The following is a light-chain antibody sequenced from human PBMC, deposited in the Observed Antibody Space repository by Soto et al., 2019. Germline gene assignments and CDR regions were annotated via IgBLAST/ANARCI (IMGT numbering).Light chain of an antibody. CDR1: QSVSSNY. CDR2: GAS. Sequence: EIVLTQSPGTLSLSPGERATLSCRASQSVSSNYLAWYQQKPGQAPRLIIYGASTRATGIPDRFSGSGSGTDFSLTISRLGPEDFAVYYCQQFSSYPLTFGGGTKVDIK. V-gene: IGKV3-20*01. CDR3: QQFSSYPLT. J-gene: IGKJ4*01.